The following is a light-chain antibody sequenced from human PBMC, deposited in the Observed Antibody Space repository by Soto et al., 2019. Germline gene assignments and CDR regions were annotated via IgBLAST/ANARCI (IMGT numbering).Light chain of an antibody. CDR2: GVT. CDR1: NSDIGAYNY. Sequence: QSALTQPASVSGSPGQSITISCTGSNSDIGAYNYVSWYQQHPGEAPKLIIHGVTNRPSGISHRFSGSKSDYTASLTISGLQAEDECYYYCSLYTTAFFYVFGTGTKVTVL. CDR3: SLYTTAFFYV. J-gene: IGLJ1*01. V-gene: IGLV2-14*01.